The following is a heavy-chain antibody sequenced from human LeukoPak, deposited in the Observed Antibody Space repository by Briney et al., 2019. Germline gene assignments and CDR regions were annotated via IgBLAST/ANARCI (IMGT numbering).Heavy chain of an antibody. CDR1: GGSFSGYY. D-gene: IGHD1-26*01. V-gene: IGHV4-34*01. Sequence: SETLSLTCAVYGGSFSGYYWSWIRQPPGKGLEWIGEINHSGSTNYNPSLKSRVTISVDTSKNQFSLKLTSVTAADTAVYYCARGQGQWELLQLREYAFDIWGQGTMVTVSS. CDR2: INHSGST. CDR3: ARGQGQWELLQLREYAFDI. J-gene: IGHJ3*02.